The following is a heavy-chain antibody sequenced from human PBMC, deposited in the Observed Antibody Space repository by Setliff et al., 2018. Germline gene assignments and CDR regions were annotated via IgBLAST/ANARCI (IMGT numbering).Heavy chain of an antibody. J-gene: IGHJ5*02. D-gene: IGHD3-10*01. CDR3: ASYSSTRVLFS. CDR1: GGSISSSNW. Sequence: SETLSLTCAVSGGSISSSNWWSWVRQPPGKGLEWIGEIYHSGSTNYNPSLKSRGTISXXXXXXQXXXXXXXXTXXXXAVYYCASYSSTRVLFSWGQGTLVTVSS. CDR2: IYHSGST. V-gene: IGHV4-4*02.